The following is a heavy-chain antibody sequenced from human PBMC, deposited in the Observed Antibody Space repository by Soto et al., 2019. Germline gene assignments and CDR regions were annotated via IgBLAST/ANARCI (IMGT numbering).Heavy chain of an antibody. D-gene: IGHD6-13*01. CDR1: GGSISIGGYS. CDR2: IYHSGST. Sequence: SETLSLTCAVSGGSISIGGYSLSWIRQPPGKGLEWIGYIYHSGSTYYNPSLKSRVTISVDRSKNQFSLELSSVTAADTAVYYCARVRVSSIWYLDWLDPWGQGTLVNVXS. J-gene: IGHJ5*02. V-gene: IGHV4-30-2*01. CDR3: ARVRVSSIWYLDWLDP.